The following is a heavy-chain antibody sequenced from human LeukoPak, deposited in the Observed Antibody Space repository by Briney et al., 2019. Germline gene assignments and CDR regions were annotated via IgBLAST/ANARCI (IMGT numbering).Heavy chain of an antibody. V-gene: IGHV4-34*01. CDR3: AREYYYDSSGYPNWFDP. CDR2: INHSGST. CDR1: GGSISGYY. D-gene: IGHD3-22*01. J-gene: IGHJ5*02. Sequence: SETLSLTCTVSGGSISGYYWSWIRQPPGKGLEWIGEINHSGSTNYNPSLKSRVTISVDTSKNQFSLKLSSVTAADTAVYYCAREYYYDSSGYPNWFDPWGQGTLVTVSS.